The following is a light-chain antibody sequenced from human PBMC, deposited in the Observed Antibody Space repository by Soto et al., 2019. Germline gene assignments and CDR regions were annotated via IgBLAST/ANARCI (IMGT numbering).Light chain of an antibody. CDR2: DIF. CDR3: QQRSNWPPT. Sequence: EIVMTQSPSTLSVSPGERATLSCRASQSVGSDLAWYQQKPGQAPRLVIYDIFTRATGIPDRFSGSGSGTDFTLTISSLEPEDFAVYYCQQRSNWPPTFSQGTKVDIK. CDR1: QSVGSD. V-gene: IGKV3-11*01. J-gene: IGKJ1*01.